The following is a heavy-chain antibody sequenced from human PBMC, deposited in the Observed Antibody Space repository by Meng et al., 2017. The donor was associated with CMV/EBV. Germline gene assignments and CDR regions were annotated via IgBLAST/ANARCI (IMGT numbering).Heavy chain of an antibody. CDR3: ARVVLGTGGFDY. Sequence: TVSGGSVSSGSYYWSWIRQPPGKGLEWIGYIYYSGSTNYNPSLKSRVTISVETSKNQFSLKLSSVTAADTAVYYCARVVLGTGGFDYWGQGTLVTVSS. V-gene: IGHV4-61*01. J-gene: IGHJ4*02. D-gene: IGHD7-27*01. CDR2: IYYSGST. CDR1: GGSVSSGSYY.